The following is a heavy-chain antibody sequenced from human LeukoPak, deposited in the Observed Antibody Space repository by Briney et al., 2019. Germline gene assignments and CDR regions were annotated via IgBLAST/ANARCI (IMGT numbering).Heavy chain of an antibody. V-gene: IGHV1-2*02. CDR1: GYTFIDYS. CDR2: ISPNSGGT. Sequence: ASVKVSCKASGYTFIDYSMHWVRQAPGQGLEWIGWISPNSGGTKSVQKFQGRVTMTRDTSITTVYMELSGLSFDDTAVYYCARGGGRYSVDYWGQGTLVIVSS. CDR3: ARGGGRYSVDY. J-gene: IGHJ4*02. D-gene: IGHD1-26*01.